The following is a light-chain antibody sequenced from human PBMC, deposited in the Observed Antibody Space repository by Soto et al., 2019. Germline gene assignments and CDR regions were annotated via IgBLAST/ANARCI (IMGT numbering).Light chain of an antibody. CDR1: QSVNNN. CDR3: QEYNRRPPAT. Sequence: ELVLTQSPATLSVSPGEGVTLSCRARQSVNNNLAWYQQKPGQAPSLLIHGASTRAAGVPARFSSSGSGTEFTLTISSLQSEDSAVYYCQEYNRRPPATFGQGTKVEIK. J-gene: IGKJ1*01. CDR2: GAS. V-gene: IGKV3-15*01.